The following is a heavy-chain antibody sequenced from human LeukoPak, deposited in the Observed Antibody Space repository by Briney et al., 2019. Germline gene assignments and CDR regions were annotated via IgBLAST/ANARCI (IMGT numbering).Heavy chain of an antibody. J-gene: IGHJ3*02. D-gene: IGHD3-10*01. CDR3: AMPTMVRGVRGAFDI. CDR2: IYPGDSDT. V-gene: IGHV5-51*01. Sequence: GESLEISCKGSGYSLTSYWIGWVRQMPGKGLEWMGIIYPGDSDTRYSPSFQGQVTISADKSISTAYLQWSSLKASDTAMYYCAMPTMVRGVRGAFDIWGQGTMVTVSS. CDR1: GYSLTSYW.